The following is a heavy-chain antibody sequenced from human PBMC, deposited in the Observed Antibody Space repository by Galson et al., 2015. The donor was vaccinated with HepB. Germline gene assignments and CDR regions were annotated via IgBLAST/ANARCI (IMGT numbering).Heavy chain of an antibody. J-gene: IGHJ4*02. V-gene: IGHV3-30*03. CDR3: EQQQPPFV. D-gene: IGHD6-13*01. Sequence: SLRLSCAASGFTFSRYGMHWVRQAPGKGLEWLAIVSYDGINKYYADSVKGRFTISRDNSKNTLYKQMNSLRVEDTAVYYCEQQQPPFVWGQGTLVTVSS. CDR2: VSYDGINK. CDR1: GFTFSRYG.